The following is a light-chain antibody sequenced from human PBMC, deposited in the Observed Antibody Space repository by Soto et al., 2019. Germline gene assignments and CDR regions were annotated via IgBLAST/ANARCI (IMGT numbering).Light chain of an antibody. J-gene: IGLJ3*02. V-gene: IGLV1-51*01. CDR2: DNN. CDR3: GTWDSSLRGGV. CDR1: SSNIGNNY. Sequence: QLVLTQPPSVSAAPGQTVTIYCSGSSSNIGNNYVSWYQQLPGTAPKLLIYDNNKRPSGIPDRFSGSKSGTSATLGITGLQTGDEADYYCGTWDSSLRGGVFGGGTKLTVL.